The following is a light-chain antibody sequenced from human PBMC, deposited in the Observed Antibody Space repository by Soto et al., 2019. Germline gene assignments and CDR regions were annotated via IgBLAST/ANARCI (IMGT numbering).Light chain of an antibody. CDR1: QSVSSS. J-gene: IGKJ4*01. V-gene: IGKV3-11*01. Sequence: QARASLALCQGEKATRCCIACQSVSSSLAWYKQKPGQAPRLLIYDASNRATGIPDRFSGSGSGTDFTLTISRLEPQAFAVYYPQQRPHATRLTFGRGTKVDIK. CDR2: DAS. CDR3: QQRPHATRLT.